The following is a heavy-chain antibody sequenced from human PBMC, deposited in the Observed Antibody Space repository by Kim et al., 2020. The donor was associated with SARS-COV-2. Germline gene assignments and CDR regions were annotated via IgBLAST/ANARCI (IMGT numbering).Heavy chain of an antibody. Sequence: SVKVSCKASGGTFSSYAISWVRQAPGQGLEWMGGIIPIFGTANYAQKFQGRVTITADESTSTAYMELSSLRSEDTAVYYCARGGFEYEAPKSGMDVWGQGTTVTVSS. D-gene: IGHD2-2*01. J-gene: IGHJ6*02. CDR3: ARGGFEYEAPKSGMDV. V-gene: IGHV1-69*13. CDR2: IIPIFGTA. CDR1: GGTFSSYA.